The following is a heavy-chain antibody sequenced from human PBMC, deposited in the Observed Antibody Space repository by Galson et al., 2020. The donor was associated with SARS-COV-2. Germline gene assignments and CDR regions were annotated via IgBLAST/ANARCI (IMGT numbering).Heavy chain of an antibody. D-gene: IGHD3-10*01. V-gene: IGHV4-34*01. CDR1: GGSFSGYS. CDR2: INIGGNT. CDR3: ARGHRGVVPSPVLGLGPYYSYYYMDV. J-gene: IGHJ6*03. Sequence: SETLSLTCAVYGGSFSGYSWTWIRQPPGKGLEWIGEINIGGNTNYSPSLRSRVTVSVDTSKNQFSLNLRSVTAEDTALYYCARGHRGVVPSPVLGLGPYYSYYYMDVWDKGTTVTVSS.